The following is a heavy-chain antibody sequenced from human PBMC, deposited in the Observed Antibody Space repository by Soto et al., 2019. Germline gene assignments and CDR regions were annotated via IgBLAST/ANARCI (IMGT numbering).Heavy chain of an antibody. V-gene: IGHV4-34*01. CDR2: MSHSGGT. J-gene: IGHJ3*02. Sequence: QVQLQQWGAGLLKPSETLSLTCAVYGGSVNSGNYYWSWIRQPPGKGLEWIGEMSHSGGTHFNPSLKSRVPISVDTSKNQFSLKMSSVTAADTALYYWARVERGTATTVVDAFDIWGPGTLVTVSS. CDR1: GGSVNSGNYY. CDR3: ARVERGTATTVVDAFDI. D-gene: IGHD1-7*01.